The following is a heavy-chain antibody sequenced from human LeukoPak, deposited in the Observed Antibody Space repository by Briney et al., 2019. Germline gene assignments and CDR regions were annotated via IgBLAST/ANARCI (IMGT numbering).Heavy chain of an antibody. CDR2: ISSNGDNT. D-gene: IGHD1-26*01. Sequence: GGSLRLSCVVSGFTFSSHVMHWVRQAPGKGLEYVSAISSNGDNTYYADSVKGRFITSRDNSKNTVYLQMGSLRAEDMAVYYCARAAHSGSYSDYWGQGTLVTVSS. V-gene: IGHV3-64*02. CDR3: ARAAHSGSYSDY. J-gene: IGHJ4*02. CDR1: GFTFSSHV.